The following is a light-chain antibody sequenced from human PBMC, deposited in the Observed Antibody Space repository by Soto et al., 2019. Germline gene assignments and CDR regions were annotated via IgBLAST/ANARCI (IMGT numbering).Light chain of an antibody. CDR2: GAS. CDR3: QQYRNWPPWT. V-gene: IGKV3-15*01. CDR1: QSVSSN. Sequence: EIVMTQSPATLSVSPGERATLSCRASQSVSSNLAWYQQKPGQAQWLLXYGASTRATGIPARFSGIGCGTEFTLTISSLQSEDFALYDGQQYRNWPPWTFGQGTKVDIK. J-gene: IGKJ1*01.